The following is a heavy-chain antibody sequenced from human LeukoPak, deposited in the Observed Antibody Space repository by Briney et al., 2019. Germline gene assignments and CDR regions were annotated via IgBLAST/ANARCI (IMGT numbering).Heavy chain of an antibody. V-gene: IGHV3-23*01. CDR1: GFTFSDYY. J-gene: IGHJ3*02. D-gene: IGHD3-3*01. Sequence: GGSLRLSCAASGFTFSDYYMSWIRQAPGKGLEWVSVITGDGGTTDYADSVKGRFTISRDNSKNTLYLQMNSLRIEDTATYYCAKGWSGYFRSPFDIWGHGTMVIVSS. CDR3: AKGWSGYFRSPFDI. CDR2: ITGDGGTT.